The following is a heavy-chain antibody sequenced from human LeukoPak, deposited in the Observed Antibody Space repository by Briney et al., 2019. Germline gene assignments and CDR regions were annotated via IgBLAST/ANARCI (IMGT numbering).Heavy chain of an antibody. Sequence: SVKVSCKASGGTFSSYAISWVRQAPGQGLEWMGGIIPIFGTANYAQKFQGRVTITTDESTSTAYMELSSLRSEDTAVYYCARATIAVAGTSYFDYWGQGTLVTVSS. CDR1: GGTFSSYA. CDR2: IIPIFGTA. D-gene: IGHD6-19*01. CDR3: ARATIAVAGTSYFDY. V-gene: IGHV1-69*05. J-gene: IGHJ4*02.